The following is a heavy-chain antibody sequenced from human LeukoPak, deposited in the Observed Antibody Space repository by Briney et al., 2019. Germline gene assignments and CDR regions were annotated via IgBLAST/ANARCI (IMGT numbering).Heavy chain of an antibody. CDR3: ATLSGPGETYDF. J-gene: IGHJ4*02. CDR1: GITFSNYG. D-gene: IGHD3-16*01. Sequence: GGSLRLSCAVSGITFSNYGMSWVRQAPGKGLEWVSSISGRGDSTYYADSVKGRFTISRDNSKNTLYLQMNSLRAVDTAVYYCATLSGPGETYDFWGQGTLVTVSS. V-gene: IGHV3-23*01. CDR2: ISGRGDST.